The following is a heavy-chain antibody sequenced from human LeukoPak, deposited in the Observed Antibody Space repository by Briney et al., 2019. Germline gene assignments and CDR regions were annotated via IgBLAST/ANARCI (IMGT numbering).Heavy chain of an antibody. CDR2: INPNSGGT. CDR3: ARDPRIDYSSSWYYFDS. J-gene: IGHJ4*02. V-gene: IGHV1-2*02. Sequence: ASVKVSCKASGYTFTAYSMHWVRQAPGQGLEWMGWINPNSGGTNYAQKFQGRVTMTRATSISTAYVELTRLRSDDTAVYYCARDPRIDYSSSWYYFDSWGQGTLITVSS. CDR1: GYTFTAYS. D-gene: IGHD6-13*01.